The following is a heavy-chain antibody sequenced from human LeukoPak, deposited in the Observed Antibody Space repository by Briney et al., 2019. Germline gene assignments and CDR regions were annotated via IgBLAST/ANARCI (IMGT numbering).Heavy chain of an antibody. Sequence: SETLCLTSAEAGGSISTHIWCWIRQPPGKGLWRSGYISYGGTTNYSPSLKSGVTISVDTSKIHFSLKLSSVTAADTAVYYCARLSVSYSVVFDPWGQGPLVTVSS. J-gene: IGHJ5*02. CDR2: ISYGGTT. D-gene: IGHD1-26*01. CDR1: GGSISTHI. V-gene: IGHV4-59*11. CDR3: ARLSVSYSVVFDP.